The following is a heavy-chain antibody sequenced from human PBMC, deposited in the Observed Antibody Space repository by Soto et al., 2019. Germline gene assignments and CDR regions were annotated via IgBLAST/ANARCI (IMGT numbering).Heavy chain of an antibody. CDR2: IYYSGST. CDR1: GGSIISYY. J-gene: IGHJ4*02. D-gene: IGHD3-3*01. V-gene: IGHV4-59*12. CDR3: AGWAVGIMIFGVPKDY. Sequence: SETLSLTCTVSGGSIISYYWSWIRQPPGKGLEWIGYIYYSGSTNYNPSLKSRVTISVDTSKNQFSLKLTSVTAADTPVYYCAGWAVGIMIFGVPKDYWSQGTQVTVSS.